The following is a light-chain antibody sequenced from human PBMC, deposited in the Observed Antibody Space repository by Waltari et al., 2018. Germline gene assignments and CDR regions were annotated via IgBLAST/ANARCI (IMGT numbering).Light chain of an antibody. CDR3: TSNAGSNNYV. CDR1: SSDVGAYNY. V-gene: IGLV2-8*01. Sequence: QSSLTQPPSASVSLGQMLTISCTGTSSDVGAYNYVSWYQQHPGTAPKLRIYEVNKRPSGVPERFSGFKSGNTASLIISGLQAEDGGDYYCTSNAGSNNYVFGTGTEVTVL. CDR2: EVN. J-gene: IGLJ1*01.